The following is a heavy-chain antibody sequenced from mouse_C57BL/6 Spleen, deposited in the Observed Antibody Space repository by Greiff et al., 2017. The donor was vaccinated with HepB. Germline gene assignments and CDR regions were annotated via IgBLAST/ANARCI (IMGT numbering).Heavy chain of an antibody. CDR2: IHPNSGST. CDR3: ARSTNWDEDFDY. CDR1: GYTFTSYW. J-gene: IGHJ2*01. Sequence: VQLQQPGAELVKPGASVKLSCKASGYTFTSYWMHWVKQRPGQGLEWIGMIHPNSGSTNYNEKFKSKATLTVDKSSSTAYMQLSSLTSEDSAVYYCARSTNWDEDFDYWGQGTTLTVSS. D-gene: IGHD4-1*02. V-gene: IGHV1-64*01.